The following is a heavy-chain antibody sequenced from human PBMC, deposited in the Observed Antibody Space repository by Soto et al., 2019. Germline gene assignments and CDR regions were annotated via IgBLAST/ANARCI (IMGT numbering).Heavy chain of an antibody. D-gene: IGHD3-22*01. CDR3: GTGDSRSLLDY. V-gene: IGHV1-24*01. CDR2: LDPEDGET. CDR1: GYTLTEIA. Sequence: ASVKVSGKISGYTLTEIAIHWVRQPPGKGLEWMGGLDPEDGETIYAQNFQGRVTVTESTSPDTAYMELSSLRYDDTAVYYCGTGDSRSLLDYWGQGTMVTVPS. J-gene: IGHJ4*01.